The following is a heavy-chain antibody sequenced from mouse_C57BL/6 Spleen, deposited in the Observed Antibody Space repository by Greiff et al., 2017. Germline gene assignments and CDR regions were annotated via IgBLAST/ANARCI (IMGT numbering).Heavy chain of an antibody. Sequence: QVHVKQSGAELVKPGASVKISCKASGYAFSSYWMNWVKQRPGKGLEWIGQIYPGDGDTNYNGKFKGKATLTADKSSSTAYMQLSSLTSEDSAVYFCASYGRGGFAYWGQGTLVTVSA. J-gene: IGHJ3*01. V-gene: IGHV1-80*01. CDR1: GYAFSSYW. CDR2: IYPGDGDT. D-gene: IGHD1-1*01. CDR3: ASYGRGGFAY.